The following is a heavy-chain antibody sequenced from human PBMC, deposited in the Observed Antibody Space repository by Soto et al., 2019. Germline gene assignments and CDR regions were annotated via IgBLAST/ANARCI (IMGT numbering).Heavy chain of an antibody. Sequence: ASVKVSCKVSGYTLTELSMHWVRQAPGKGLEWMGCFDAENGNTNYAQKLQGRVTMTTDTSTSTAYMELRSLRSDDTAVYYCAREYSSGWYFDYWGQGTLVTVSS. V-gene: IGHV1-24*01. D-gene: IGHD6-19*01. CDR1: GYTLTELS. CDR2: FDAENGNT. J-gene: IGHJ4*02. CDR3: AREYSSGWYFDY.